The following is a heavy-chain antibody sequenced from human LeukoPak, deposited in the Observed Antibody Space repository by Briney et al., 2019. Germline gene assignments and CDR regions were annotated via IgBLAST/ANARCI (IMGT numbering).Heavy chain of an antibody. CDR3: ARDPVLSSGWLDAFDI. D-gene: IGHD6-19*01. Sequence: GGSLRLSCAASGFTFTTYWMNWVRQAPGKGLEWVSSISSSSSYIYYADSVKGRFTISRDNAKNSLYLQMNSLRAEDTAVYYCARDPVLSSGWLDAFDIWGQGTMVTVSS. J-gene: IGHJ3*02. CDR2: ISSSSSYI. CDR1: GFTFTTYW. V-gene: IGHV3-21*01.